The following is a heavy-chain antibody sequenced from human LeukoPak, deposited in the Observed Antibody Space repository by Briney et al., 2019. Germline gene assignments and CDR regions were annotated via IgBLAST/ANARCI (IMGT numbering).Heavy chain of an antibody. J-gene: IGHJ5*02. D-gene: IGHD3-9*01. V-gene: IGHV4-39*07. CDR1: GGSISSSSYY. Sequence: PSETLSLTCTVSGGSISSSSYYWGWIRQPPGKGLEWIGSIYYSGSTYYNPSLKSRVTISVDTSKNQFSLKLSSVTAADTAVYYCARLKYYDILTGIRPRKYNWFDPWGQGTLVTVSS. CDR2: IYYSGST. CDR3: ARLKYYDILTGIRPRKYNWFDP.